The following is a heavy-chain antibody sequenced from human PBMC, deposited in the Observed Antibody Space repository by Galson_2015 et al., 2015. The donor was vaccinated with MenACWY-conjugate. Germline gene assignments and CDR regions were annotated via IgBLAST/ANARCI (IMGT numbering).Heavy chain of an antibody. CDR3: ARLAGSFLN. CDR2: ISSSSTTI. J-gene: IGHJ4*02. D-gene: IGHD3-3*01. Sequence: ALRLGCAASAVTFSSLEMNWVRQDRGKGRVGVSYISSSSTTISYSDSVKGRSPISRDTAKNSLYLQMNSLRAEYTAVYYCARLAGSFLNWGQGTLVTVSS. CDR1: AVTFSSLE. V-gene: IGHV3-48*03.